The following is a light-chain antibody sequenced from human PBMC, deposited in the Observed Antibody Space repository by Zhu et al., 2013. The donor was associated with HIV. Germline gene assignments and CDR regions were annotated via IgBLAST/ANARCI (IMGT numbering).Light chain of an antibody. CDR3: QEYDSAPFT. CDR1: QGITTY. Sequence: DIQMTQSPSSLSASIGDRVTITCRASQGITTYLAWYQQRPGKVPKLLISAASTLQSGVPSRFSGSGHGADFTLTISGLQPEDVGTYHCQEYDSAPFTFGPGTQVDIK. V-gene: IGKV1-27*01. J-gene: IGKJ3*01. CDR2: AAS.